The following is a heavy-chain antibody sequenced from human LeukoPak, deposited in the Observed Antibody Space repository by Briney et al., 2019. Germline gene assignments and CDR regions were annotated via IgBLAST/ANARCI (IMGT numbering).Heavy chain of an antibody. J-gene: IGHJ4*02. V-gene: IGHV4-34*01. CDR3: ARLMGVRKSSLPDY. D-gene: IGHD3-10*01. CDR1: GGSFSGYY. CDR2: INHSGST. Sequence: SETLSLTCAVYGGSFSGYYWSWIRQPPRKGLEWIGEINHSGSTNYNPSLKSRVTISVDTSKNQFSLKLSSVTAADTALYYCARLMGVRKSSLPDYWGQGTLVTVSS.